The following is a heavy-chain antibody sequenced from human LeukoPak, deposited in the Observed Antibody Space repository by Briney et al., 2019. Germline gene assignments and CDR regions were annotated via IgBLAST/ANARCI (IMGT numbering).Heavy chain of an antibody. CDR3: TKDVIVVVVDAIGGLDY. J-gene: IGHJ4*01. Sequence: GGSLRLSCAASGFTFSSYSMNWDRQAPGKGLEWVSSISSSSSYIYYADSVKGRFTISRDNAKNSLYLQMNSLRAEDTAVYYCTKDVIVVVVDAIGGLDYWGQGTLVTVSS. CDR1: GFTFSSYS. V-gene: IGHV3-21*04. D-gene: IGHD2-15*01. CDR2: ISSSSSYI.